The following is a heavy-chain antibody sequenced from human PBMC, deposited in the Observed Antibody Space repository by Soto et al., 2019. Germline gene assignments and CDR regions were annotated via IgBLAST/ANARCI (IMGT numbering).Heavy chain of an antibody. D-gene: IGHD1-26*01. CDR1: GFTFSSYG. V-gene: IGHV3-23*01. CDR3: AKASAPGGTYFPLWF. Sequence: GGSLRLSCVASGFTFSSYGMSWVRQVPGKGLEWVSSISGSGGSTYYADSVKGRFTISRDNSKNTLYLQMNSLRAEDTAVYYCAKASAPGGTYFPLWFWGQGTLVTVSS. CDR2: ISGSGGST. J-gene: IGHJ4*02.